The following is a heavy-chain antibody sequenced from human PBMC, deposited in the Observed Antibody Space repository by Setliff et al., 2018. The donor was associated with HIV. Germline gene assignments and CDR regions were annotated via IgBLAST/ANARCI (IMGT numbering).Heavy chain of an antibody. V-gene: IGHV1-2*02. Sequence: ASVKVSCKASQNSFSDDYMNWVRQAPGQRPEWMGWIRLPRGGSKYAQKFQGRVSLTWDTSISTGYMELRRLRSDDTAIYYCVTSPGSFLAQDATEAGDAWGQGSLVTVSS. CDR1: QNSFSDDY. CDR2: IRLPRGGS. D-gene: IGHD6-13*01. CDR3: VTSPGSFLAQDATEAGDA. J-gene: IGHJ5*02.